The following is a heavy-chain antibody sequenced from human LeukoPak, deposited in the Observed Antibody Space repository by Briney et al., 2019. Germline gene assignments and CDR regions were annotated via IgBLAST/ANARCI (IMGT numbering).Heavy chain of an antibody. CDR3: ARGYRVTIFGVVIPDY. V-gene: IGHV4-34*01. CDR2: INHSGST. D-gene: IGHD3-3*01. J-gene: IGHJ4*02. Sequence: ASETLSLTCAVYGGSFSGYYWSWIRQPPGKGLEWIGEINHSGSTNYNPSLKSRVTISVDTSKNQFSLKLSSVTAADTAVYYCARGYRVTIFGVVIPDYWGQGTLVTVSS. CDR1: GGSFSGYY.